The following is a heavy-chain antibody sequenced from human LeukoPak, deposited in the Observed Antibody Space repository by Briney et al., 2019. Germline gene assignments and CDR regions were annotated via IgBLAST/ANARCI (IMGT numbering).Heavy chain of an antibody. V-gene: IGHV3-33*06. J-gene: IGHJ4*02. D-gene: IGHD3-22*01. CDR1: GSTFSSYG. Sequence: GGSPRLSCAASGSTFSSYGMHWVRQAPGKGLEWVAVIWYDGSNKYYADSVKGRFTISRDNSKNTLYLQMNSLRAEDTAVYYCAKGDYYDSSGHLDYWGQGTLVTVSS. CDR2: IWYDGSNK. CDR3: AKGDYYDSSGHLDY.